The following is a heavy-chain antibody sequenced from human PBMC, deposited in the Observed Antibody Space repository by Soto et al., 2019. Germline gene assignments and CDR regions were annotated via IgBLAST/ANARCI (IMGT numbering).Heavy chain of an antibody. J-gene: IGHJ3*02. CDR2: ISPAGTTI. CDR1: GFTFSAYS. CDR3: AKDRGGSGAFEI. V-gene: IGHV3-48*01. Sequence: EEQLVDSGGGLVQPGGSLRLSCVASGFTFSAYSFNWVRQAPGKGLEWVSYISPAGTTIYYTDSVKGRFTISRDYAQNSVFLHMSGLRGDDTAVYYCAKDRGGSGAFEIWGQGTMVTVSS. D-gene: IGHD3-10*01.